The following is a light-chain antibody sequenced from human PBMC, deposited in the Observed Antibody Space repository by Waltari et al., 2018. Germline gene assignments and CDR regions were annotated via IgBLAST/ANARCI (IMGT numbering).Light chain of an antibody. CDR2: EVR. CDR3: SSYTSSSTLWV. Sequence: QSALTQPASVSGSPGQSITISCTGTRSDVGGYNYVSWYQQHPGKAPKLMIYEVRNRPSGVSNRFSGSKSGNTASLTISGLQAEDEADYYCSSYTSSSTLWVFGGGTKLTVL. CDR1: RSDVGGYNY. J-gene: IGLJ3*02. V-gene: IGLV2-14*01.